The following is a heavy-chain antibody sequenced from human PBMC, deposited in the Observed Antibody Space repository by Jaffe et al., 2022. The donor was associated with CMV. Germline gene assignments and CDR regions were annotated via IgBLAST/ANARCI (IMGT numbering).Heavy chain of an antibody. CDR3: ARDKEGSSSTRWDYYYYYMDV. V-gene: IGHV1-69*09. CDR2: IIPILGIA. J-gene: IGHJ6*03. Sequence: QVQLVQSGAEVKKPGSSVKVSCKASGGTFSSYAISWVRQAPGQGLEWMGRIIPILGIANYAQKFQGRVTITADKSTSTAYMELSSLRSEDTAVYYCARDKEGSSSTRWDYYYYYMDVWGKGTTVTVSS. D-gene: IGHD6-6*01. CDR1: GGTFSSYA.